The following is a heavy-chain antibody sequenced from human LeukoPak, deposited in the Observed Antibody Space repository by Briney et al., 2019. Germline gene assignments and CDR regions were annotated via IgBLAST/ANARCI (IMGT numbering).Heavy chain of an antibody. CDR1: AFTFSSYW. CDR3: AKGGATVIDY. D-gene: IGHD4-17*01. Sequence: GGSLRLSCAASAFTFSSYWMHWVRQAPGKGLVWVSRINSDGISTSYADSVKGRFTISRDNAKNTLYLQMNSLRAEDTAVYYCAKGGATVIDYWGQGTLVTDSS. CDR2: INSDGIST. V-gene: IGHV3-74*01. J-gene: IGHJ4*02.